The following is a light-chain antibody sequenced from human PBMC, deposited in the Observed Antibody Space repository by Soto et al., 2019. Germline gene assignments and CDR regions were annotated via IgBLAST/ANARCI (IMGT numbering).Light chain of an antibody. Sequence: QSVLTQPASVSGSPGQSITISCSGTSSDIGTYDHVAWFQQFPGKTPKLMIYSVSNRPSWVSYRFSGSKSGNTASLTISGLQSEDEADYNSISYTVTRSYVFGTGTKVTVL. V-gene: IGLV2-14*01. J-gene: IGLJ1*01. CDR1: SSDIGTYDH. CDR3: ISYTVTRSYV. CDR2: SVS.